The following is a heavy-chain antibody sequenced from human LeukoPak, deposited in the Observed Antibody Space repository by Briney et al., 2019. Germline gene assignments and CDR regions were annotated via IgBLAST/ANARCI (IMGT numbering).Heavy chain of an antibody. CDR3: AREGVVALTGARDFDY. Sequence: GGSLRLSCAASGFTFSSYSMNWVRQAPGKGLEWVSSISSSSYIYYADSVKGRFTISRDNAKNSLYLQMNSLRAEDTAVYYCAREGVVALTGARDFDYWGQGTLVTVSS. J-gene: IGHJ4*02. V-gene: IGHV3-21*01. D-gene: IGHD2-15*01. CDR1: GFTFSSYS. CDR2: ISSSSYI.